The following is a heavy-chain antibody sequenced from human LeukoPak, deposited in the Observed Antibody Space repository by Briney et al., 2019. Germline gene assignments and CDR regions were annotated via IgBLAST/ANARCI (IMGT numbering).Heavy chain of an antibody. J-gene: IGHJ4*02. D-gene: IGHD4-23*01. Sequence: PGGSLRLSCAASGFTFSSYWMSWVRQAPGKGLEWVGNIRQDDSEKNYVDSVKGRFTISRDNAKSSLYLQMNSLRAEDTTIYYCATDRKVGTWDPRFNYWGQGTLVTVSS. V-gene: IGHV3-7*01. CDR1: GFTFSSYW. CDR3: ATDRKVGTWDPRFNY. CDR2: IRQDDSEK.